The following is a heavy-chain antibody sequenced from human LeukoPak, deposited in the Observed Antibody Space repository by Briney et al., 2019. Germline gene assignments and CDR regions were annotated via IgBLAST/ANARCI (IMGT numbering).Heavy chain of an antibody. CDR3: ARLGDGDYSLGLDY. V-gene: IGHV4-4*09. Sequence: SETLSLTCTVSGGSISSYYWSWIRQPPGKGLEWIGYIYTSGSTNYNPSLKSRVTISVDTSKNQFSLKLSSVTAADTAVYYCARLGDGDYSLGLDYWGQGTLVTVSS. D-gene: IGHD4-17*01. J-gene: IGHJ4*02. CDR2: IYTSGST. CDR1: GGSISSYY.